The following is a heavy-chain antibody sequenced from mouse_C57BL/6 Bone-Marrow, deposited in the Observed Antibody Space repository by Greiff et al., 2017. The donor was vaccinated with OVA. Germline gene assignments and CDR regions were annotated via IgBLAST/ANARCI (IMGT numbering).Heavy chain of an antibody. CDR3: TRSYDSNYVRFAY. CDR1: GYTFTDYE. D-gene: IGHD2-5*01. Sequence: VQLQQSGAELVRPGASVTLSCKASGYTFTDYEMHWVKQTPVHGLEWIGAIDPETGGTAYNQKFKGKAILTADKSSSTAYMELRSLTSADSAVYYGTRSYDSNYVRFAYWGQGTLVTVSA. J-gene: IGHJ3*01. V-gene: IGHV1-15*01. CDR2: IDPETGGT.